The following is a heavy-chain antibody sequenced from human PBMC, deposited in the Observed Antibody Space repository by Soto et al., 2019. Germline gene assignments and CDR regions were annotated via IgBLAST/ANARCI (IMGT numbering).Heavy chain of an antibody. V-gene: IGHV3-53*01. D-gene: IGHD1-7*01. CDR1: VFTVSSNY. Sequence: GSLRLSCAASVFTVSSNYMSWVRQAPGKGLEWVSVIYSGGSTYYADSVKGRFTISRDNSKNTLYLQMNSLRAEDTAVYYCASAGALTGTRGGMDVWGQGTTVTVSS. J-gene: IGHJ6*02. CDR2: IYSGGST. CDR3: ASAGALTGTRGGMDV.